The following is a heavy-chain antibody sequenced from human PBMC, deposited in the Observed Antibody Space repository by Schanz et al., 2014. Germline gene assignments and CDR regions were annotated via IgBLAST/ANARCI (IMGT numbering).Heavy chain of an antibody. CDR3: AKCIGWYGRCAFDI. D-gene: IGHD6-19*01. CDR1: GFTFSSYS. Sequence: EVQLVESGGGLVKPGGSLRLSCAASGFTFSSYSMNWVRQAPGKGLEWVSSISRSSSSIYYADSVKGRFTISRDNAKNSLYLQMHSLRAEDTAVYYCAKCIGWYGRCAFDIWGQGTMVTVSS. J-gene: IGHJ3*02. CDR2: ISRSSSSI. V-gene: IGHV3-21*01.